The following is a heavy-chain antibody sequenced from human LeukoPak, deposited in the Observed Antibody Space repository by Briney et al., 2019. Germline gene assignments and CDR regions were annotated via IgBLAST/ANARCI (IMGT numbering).Heavy chain of an antibody. J-gene: IGHJ4*02. V-gene: IGHV3-7*01. D-gene: IGHD6-13*01. CDR3: ARDSAGNNY. CDR1: GFTFSTYW. Sequence: GGSLRLSCAASGFTFSTYWMSWVRQAPGKGLEWVANIKQDGSEKYYVDSVKGRFTISRDNAKNPLYLQMNSLRAEDTAMYYCARDSAGNNYWGQGTLVTVSS. CDR2: IKQDGSEK.